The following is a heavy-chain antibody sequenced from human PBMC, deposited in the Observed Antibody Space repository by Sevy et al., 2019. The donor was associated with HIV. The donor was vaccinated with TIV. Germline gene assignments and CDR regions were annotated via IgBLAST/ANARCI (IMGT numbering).Heavy chain of an antibody. D-gene: IGHD3-22*01. CDR1: GYTFSVHY. CDR3: ARLRYSDPSGQYYGGGADYFDY. J-gene: IGHJ4*02. Sequence: ASVKVSCSTSGYTFSVHYIYWVRQAAGQGLEWMGWINPNTGETNFSPKFQGRVTMTSDSSINKAYMELVRLTSADTAVYFCARLRYSDPSGQYYGGGADYFDYWGQGTLVTVSS. CDR2: INPNTGET. V-gene: IGHV1-2*02.